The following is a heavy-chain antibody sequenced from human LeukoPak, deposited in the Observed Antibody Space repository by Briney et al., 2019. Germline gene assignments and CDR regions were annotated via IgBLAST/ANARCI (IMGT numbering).Heavy chain of an antibody. CDR1: GFTSSSYA. CDR2: VSGSGDRM. CDR3: ARDRKYYYDSSGPDDAFDI. Sequence: PGGSLRLSCAASGFTSSSYALNWVRQAPGKGLEWVATVSGSGDRMYHADSVKGRFTISRDNSKNTLYLQMNSLRAEDTAVYYCARDRKYYYDSSGPDDAFDIWGQGTMVTVSS. V-gene: IGHV3-23*01. J-gene: IGHJ3*02. D-gene: IGHD3-22*01.